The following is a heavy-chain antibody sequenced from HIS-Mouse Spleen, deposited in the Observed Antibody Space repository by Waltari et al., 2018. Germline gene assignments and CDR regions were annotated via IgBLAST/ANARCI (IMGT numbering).Heavy chain of an antibody. D-gene: IGHD5-12*01. CDR1: GFTCGCYW. CDR3: ARERRGPGWFDP. Sequence: EVQLVESGGGLVQHGGSLRLACEASGFTCGCYWMSWVRQAPGKVREWVTNITQDGSEKYYVDSVKGRFTISRDNAKNSLYLQMNSLRAEDTAVYYCARERRGPGWFDPWGQGTLVTVSS. CDR2: ITQDGSEK. J-gene: IGHJ5*02. V-gene: IGHV3-7*01.